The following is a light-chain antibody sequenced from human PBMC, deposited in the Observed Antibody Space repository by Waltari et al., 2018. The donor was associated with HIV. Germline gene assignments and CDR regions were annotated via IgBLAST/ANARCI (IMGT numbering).Light chain of an antibody. J-gene: IGKJ1*01. CDR2: WAS. CDR3: QQYYSTPWT. CDR1: PSVLSSSNNKNY. V-gene: IGKV4-1*01. Sequence: DIVMTQSPDSLAVSLGERATINCKSSPSVLSSSNNKNYLVWYQQKPGQPPKLLIYWASTRESGVPDRFSGSGSGTDFTLTISSLQAEDVAVYYCQQYYSTPWTFGQGTKVEVK.